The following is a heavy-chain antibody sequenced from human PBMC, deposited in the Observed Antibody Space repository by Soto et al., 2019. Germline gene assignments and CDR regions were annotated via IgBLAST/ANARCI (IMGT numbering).Heavy chain of an antibody. J-gene: IGHJ4*02. CDR1: GFTFSNYA. Sequence: PGGSLRLSCAASGFTFSNYAMSWVRQAPGKGLEWVSSMSGSYTYYADSVQGRFTISRDNSKNTLSLLMNSLRGDDTAVYYCASMGWGGVTPSYNSGQGARVTVS. CDR3: ASMGWGGVTPSYN. V-gene: IGHV3-23*01. CDR2: MSGSYT. D-gene: IGHD3-16*01.